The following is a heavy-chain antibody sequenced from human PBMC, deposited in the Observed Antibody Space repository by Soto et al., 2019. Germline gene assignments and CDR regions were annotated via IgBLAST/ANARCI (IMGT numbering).Heavy chain of an antibody. CDR2: IWYDGTQK. Sequence: QVQLEESGGGVVQPGRSLRLSCEASGFTFNTYSMHWVRQPPGKGLEWLAAIWYDGTQKYYADSVKGRFIISRDNSKKTLYLEMNSLRADDTAVYYCARAGGTTVTGLWHFDSWGKGTLVTVSS. CDR3: ARAGGTTVTGLWHFDS. CDR1: GFTFNTYS. V-gene: IGHV3-33*01. J-gene: IGHJ4*02. D-gene: IGHD4-17*01.